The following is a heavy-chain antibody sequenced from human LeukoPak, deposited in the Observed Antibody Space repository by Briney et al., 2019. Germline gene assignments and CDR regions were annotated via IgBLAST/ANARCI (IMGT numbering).Heavy chain of an antibody. Sequence: GGSLRLSCAASGFTFDDYAMHWVRQAPGKGLEWVSLISWDGGSTYYADSVKGRFTISRDNSKNSLYLQMNSLRAEDTALYYCAKDFGVVVITGGFDYWGQGTLVTVSS. CDR2: ISWDGGST. CDR3: AKDFGVVVITGGFDY. V-gene: IGHV3-43D*03. J-gene: IGHJ4*02. D-gene: IGHD3-22*01. CDR1: GFTFDDYA.